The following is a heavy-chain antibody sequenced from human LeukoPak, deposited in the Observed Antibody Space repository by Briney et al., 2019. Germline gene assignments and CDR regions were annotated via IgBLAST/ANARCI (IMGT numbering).Heavy chain of an antibody. J-gene: IGHJ4*02. CDR3: ARALHGGSYFLDY. CDR2: ISHSGST. D-gene: IGHD1-26*01. V-gene: IGHV4-34*01. CDR1: GGSFSGYF. Sequence: SGTLSLTCAVYGGSFSGYFWSYIRQPPGKGLEWLGEISHSGSTNYSPSPKSRVTISVDTSKNQFSLKLSSVTAADTAVYYCARALHGGSYFLDYWGQGSLVTVSS.